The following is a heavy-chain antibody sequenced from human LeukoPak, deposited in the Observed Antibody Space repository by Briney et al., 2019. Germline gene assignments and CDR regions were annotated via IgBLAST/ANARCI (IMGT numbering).Heavy chain of an antibody. CDR3: PRDLGSDGYNFLWFDR. D-gene: IGHD5-24*01. Sequence: SETLSLTCAVSGGSISSSSYYWGWIRQPPGKGLEWIGSIYYSGSTYYNPSLKSRVTISVDTSKNQFSPKLSSVTAADTAVYYCPRDLGSDGYNFLWFDRWGQGTLVTVSS. CDR2: IYYSGST. J-gene: IGHJ5*02. V-gene: IGHV4-39*07. CDR1: GGSISSSSYY.